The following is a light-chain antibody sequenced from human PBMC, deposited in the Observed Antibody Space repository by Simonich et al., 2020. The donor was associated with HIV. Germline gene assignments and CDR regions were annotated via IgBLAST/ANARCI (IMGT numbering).Light chain of an antibody. CDR3: QQYNSYSIT. Sequence: DIQMTQSPSTLSASVGDRVTITCRASQSISSWLAWYPQKPGKAPKPLIYKAASLESGVPSRFSGSGSGTEFTLTISSLQPDDFATYYCQQYNSYSITFGPGTKVDIK. CDR1: QSISSW. J-gene: IGKJ3*01. V-gene: IGKV1-5*03. CDR2: KAA.